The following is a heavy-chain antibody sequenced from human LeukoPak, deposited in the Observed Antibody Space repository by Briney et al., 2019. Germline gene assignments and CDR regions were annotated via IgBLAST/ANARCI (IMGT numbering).Heavy chain of an antibody. Sequence: VGSLRLSCAASGFTFSDYYANSIRQAPGKGREWSSYISTISSTRYYADSVKGRFTISRDNAKNSLYLQMNRLGADDTAVYYCAREGLREGTGGGGDGWFDPWGQGTLVTVSS. CDR1: GFTFSDYY. CDR2: ISTISSTR. V-gene: IGHV3-11*01. CDR3: AREGLREGTGGGGDGWFDP. J-gene: IGHJ5*02. D-gene: IGHD3/OR15-3a*01.